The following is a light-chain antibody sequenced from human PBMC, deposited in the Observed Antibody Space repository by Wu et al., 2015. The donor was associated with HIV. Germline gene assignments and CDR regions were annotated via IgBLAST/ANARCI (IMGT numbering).Light chain of an antibody. Sequence: EIVLTQSPGTLSLSPGERITLSCRASQSVSSSYLAWYQQKPGQAPRLVMYGASSRATGIPDRFSGSGSGTDFTLTISRLEPEDFAVYYCQQYSSLYSFGQGTKLEIK. CDR2: GAS. J-gene: IGKJ2*03. V-gene: IGKV3-20*01. CDR1: QSVSSSY. CDR3: QQYSSLYS.